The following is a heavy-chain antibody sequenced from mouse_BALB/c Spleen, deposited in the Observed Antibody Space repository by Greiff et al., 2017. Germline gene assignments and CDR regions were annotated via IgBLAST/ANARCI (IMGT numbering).Heavy chain of an antibody. D-gene: IGHD2-4*01. CDR2: IFPGSGNT. V-gene: IGHV1-66*01. CDR1: GYSFTSYY. CDR3: ARHYDYDEFDY. Sequence: VQLQQSGPELVKPGASVKISCKASGYSFTSYYIHWVKQRPGQGLEWIGWIFPGSGNTKYNEKFKGKATLTADTSSSTAYMQLSSLTSEDSAVYFCARHYDYDEFDYWGQGTTLTVSS. J-gene: IGHJ2*01.